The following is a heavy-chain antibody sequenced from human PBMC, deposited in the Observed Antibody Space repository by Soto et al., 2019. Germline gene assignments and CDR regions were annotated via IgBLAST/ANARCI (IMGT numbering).Heavy chain of an antibody. CDR1: GFTFSIYA. Sequence: PGGSLRLSCAASGFTFSIYAMSWVRQAPGKGLEWLSIMSAGGDPTYYAGSVKARFTISRDDSKNTLYLQMNSLRADDTAIYYCARSPSRYLEYWGQGTLVTVSS. CDR2: MSAGGDPT. J-gene: IGHJ4*02. CDR3: ARSPSRYLEY. V-gene: IGHV3-23*01.